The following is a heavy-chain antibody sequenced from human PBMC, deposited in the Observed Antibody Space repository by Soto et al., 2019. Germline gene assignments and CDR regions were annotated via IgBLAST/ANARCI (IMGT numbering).Heavy chain of an antibody. J-gene: IGHJ6*02. CDR1: RFTFSSYS. CDR2: ISSSSSTI. V-gene: IGHV3-48*02. Sequence: GGSLRLSCAASRFTFSSYSMNWVRQVAGKGRGWVAYISSSSSTIYYADSVKGRFPISRANAKNSLYLQMNSLRDEDTAVYYCARDSATVTTISYYYYGLDVWGQGTTVTVSS. CDR3: ARDSATVTTISYYYYGLDV. D-gene: IGHD4-17*01.